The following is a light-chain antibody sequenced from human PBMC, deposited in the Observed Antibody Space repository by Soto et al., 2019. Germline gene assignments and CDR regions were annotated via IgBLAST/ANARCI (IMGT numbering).Light chain of an antibody. V-gene: IGKV1-6*01. Sequence: AIQMTQSPSSLSASVGDRVTITCRASQGIRNDLGWYQQKPGKAPKLLIYAASSLQSGVPSRFSGSGSGTDFTLTISTLQPEDFATYYCLQDYNYPPLTFGGGTKVEIK. CDR1: QGIRND. CDR3: LQDYNYPPLT. CDR2: AAS. J-gene: IGKJ4*01.